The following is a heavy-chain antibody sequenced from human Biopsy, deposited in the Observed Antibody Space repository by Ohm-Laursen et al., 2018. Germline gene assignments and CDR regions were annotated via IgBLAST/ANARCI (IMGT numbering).Heavy chain of an antibody. CDR2: IYNSETT. J-gene: IGHJ5*02. V-gene: IGHV4-39*01. Sequence: SETLSLTCTVSGDSISTSTTYYWAWLRQPPGKGLEWIGSIYNSETTFYNPSLKSRVAISVDTSTTLFSLMVSSVAAADTALYYCARHPTGFWFDPWGHGTLVTVSS. CDR3: ARHPTGFWFDP. CDR1: GDSISTSTTYY.